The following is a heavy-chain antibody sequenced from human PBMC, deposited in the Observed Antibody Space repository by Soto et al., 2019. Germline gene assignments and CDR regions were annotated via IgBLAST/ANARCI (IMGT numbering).Heavy chain of an antibody. CDR3: ARTTAHSSSWSYYYYGMDV. Sequence: ETLSLTCTVSGGSISSSSYYWGWIRQPPGKGLEWIGSIYYSGSTYYNPSLKSRVTISVDTSKNQFSLKLSSVTAADTAVYYCARTTAHSSSWSYYYYGMDVWGQGTTVTVSS. CDR2: IYYSGST. V-gene: IGHV4-39*01. CDR1: GGSISSSSYY. D-gene: IGHD6-13*01. J-gene: IGHJ6*02.